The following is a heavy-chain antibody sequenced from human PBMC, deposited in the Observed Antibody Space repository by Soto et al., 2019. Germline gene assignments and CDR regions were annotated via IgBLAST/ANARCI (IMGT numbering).Heavy chain of an antibody. V-gene: IGHV4-31*03. J-gene: IGHJ4*02. CDR3: ARDDIAARLVDY. Sequence: SETLSLTCTFSGGSISSGGYYWSWIRQHPGKGLEWIGYIYYSGSTYYNPSLKSRVTISVDTSKNQFSLKLSSVTAADTAVYYCARDDIAARLVDYWGQGTLVTVSS. CDR1: GGSISSGGYY. CDR2: IYYSGST. D-gene: IGHD6-6*01.